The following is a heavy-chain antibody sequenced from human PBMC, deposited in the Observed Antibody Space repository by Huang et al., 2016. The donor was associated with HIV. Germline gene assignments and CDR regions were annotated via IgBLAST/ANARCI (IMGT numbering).Heavy chain of an antibody. CDR2: ICGGGTK. CDR3: AKEGDTGAALGY. Sequence: EVQLVESGGGLIQPGGSLRLSCAASGFTVSTNYMTWVRQAPGRGREWVLLICGGGTKYYADSVKGRFTISRDDSENTLYLHMTSLRAGDTAVYYCAKEGDTGAALGYWGQGTLVTVS. V-gene: IGHV3-53*01. D-gene: IGHD2-8*02. CDR1: GFTVSTNY. J-gene: IGHJ4*02.